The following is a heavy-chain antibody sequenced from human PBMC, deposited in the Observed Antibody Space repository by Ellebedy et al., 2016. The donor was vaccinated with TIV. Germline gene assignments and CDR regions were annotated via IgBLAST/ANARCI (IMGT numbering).Heavy chain of an antibody. CDR2: ISSSGGST. V-gene: IGHV3-23*01. Sequence: GESLKISCAASGFTFTSYAMSWLRQAPGKGLEWVATISSSGGSTYYADSVKGRFTISRDISKNTLYLQMNSLRAEDTAVYYCARDRETWFGDPKGLDYWGQGTLVTVSS. CDR1: GFTFTSYA. CDR3: ARDRETWFGDPKGLDY. D-gene: IGHD3-10*01. J-gene: IGHJ4*02.